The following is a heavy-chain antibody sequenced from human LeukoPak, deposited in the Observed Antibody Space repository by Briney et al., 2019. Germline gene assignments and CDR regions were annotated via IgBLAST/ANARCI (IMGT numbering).Heavy chain of an antibody. D-gene: IGHD2/OR15-2a*01. V-gene: IGHV4-38-2*02. CDR3: ARVRIIYATIDY. J-gene: IGHJ4*02. CDR2: IYHSGST. CDR1: GYSISSGYY. Sequence: SETLSLTCTVSGYSISSGYYWGWIRQPPGKGLEWIGSIYHSGSTYYNPSLKSRVTISVDTSKNQFSLKLSSVTAADTAVYYCARVRIIYATIDYWGQGTLVTVSS.